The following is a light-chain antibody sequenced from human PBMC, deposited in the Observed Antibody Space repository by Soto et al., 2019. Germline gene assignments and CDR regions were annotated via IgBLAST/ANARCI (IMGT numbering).Light chain of an antibody. J-gene: IGKJ1*01. CDR2: AAS. CDR3: QSYRNFSWT. Sequence: IQMTQSPSSMSASVGDRVTITCRASQDISSSLAWYQQKPGKAPKLLIYAASILQSGVPSRFSGSGFGTEFTLTINSLQTDDFATYYCQSYRNFSWTFGQGTKVDIK. CDR1: QDISSS. V-gene: IGKV1-9*01.